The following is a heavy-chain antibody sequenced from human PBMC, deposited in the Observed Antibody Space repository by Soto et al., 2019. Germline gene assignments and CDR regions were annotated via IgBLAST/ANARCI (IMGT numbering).Heavy chain of an antibody. CDR2: FIPISGTA. V-gene: IGHV1-69*01. CDR3: ARDSPYSSPSHAFHI. J-gene: IGHJ3*02. D-gene: IGHD6-19*01. CDR1: GGSFSDDA. Sequence: QVQLVQSGTEVRKPGSSVKVSCKSSGGSFSDDAISWVRQAPGQGLEWMGGFIPISGTAKYAQRFQGRFTITADESTSTAYMELSSLRFEDTAVYYCARDSPYSSPSHAFHIWGQGTMVIVSS.